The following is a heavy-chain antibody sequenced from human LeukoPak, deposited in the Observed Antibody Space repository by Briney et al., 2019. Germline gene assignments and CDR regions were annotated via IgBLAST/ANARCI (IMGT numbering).Heavy chain of an antibody. Sequence: PSQTLSLTCTVSGGSISSGDYYWSWIRQPPGKGLEWIGYIYYSGSTYYNPSLKSRVTISVDTSKNQFSLKLSSVTAADTAVYYCASGRSWGSYYYDSSGYYKRENWFDPWGQGTLVTVSS. V-gene: IGHV4-30-4*08. CDR1: GGSISSGDYY. CDR2: IYYSGST. D-gene: IGHD3-22*01. CDR3: ASGRSWGSYYYDSSGYYKRENWFDP. J-gene: IGHJ5*02.